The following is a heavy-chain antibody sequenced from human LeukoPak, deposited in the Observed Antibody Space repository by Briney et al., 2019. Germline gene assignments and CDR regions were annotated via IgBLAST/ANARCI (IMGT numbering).Heavy chain of an antibody. V-gene: IGHV4-59*08. CDR2: IYYSGST. D-gene: IGHD6-13*01. CDR1: GGSISSYY. J-gene: IGHJ3*02. Sequence: PSETLSLTCTVSGGSISSYYWSWIRQPPGKGLEWIGYIYYSGSTNYKPSLKSRVTISVDTSKNQFSLKVRSVTAADTAVYYCARAVGIAAAGNAFDIWGQGTMVTVSS. CDR3: ARAVGIAAAGNAFDI.